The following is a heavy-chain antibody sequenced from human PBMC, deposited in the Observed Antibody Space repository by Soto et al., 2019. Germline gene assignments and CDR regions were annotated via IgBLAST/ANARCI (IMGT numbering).Heavy chain of an antibody. V-gene: IGHV4-4*02. D-gene: IGHD3-22*01. Sequence: QVQLQASGPGLVKPSGTLSLTCAVSSVFIRRCDWWTWVRQPPGGRLEWIGPIDHSGTTNYNPSLKSRVTISVDKSRNQSSLKLSSVTAADTAGYFCARDVENYYASRPTGQFDFWGQGTLVTVSS. CDR2: IDHSGTT. CDR1: SVFIRRCDW. CDR3: ARDVENYYASRPTGQFDF. J-gene: IGHJ4*02.